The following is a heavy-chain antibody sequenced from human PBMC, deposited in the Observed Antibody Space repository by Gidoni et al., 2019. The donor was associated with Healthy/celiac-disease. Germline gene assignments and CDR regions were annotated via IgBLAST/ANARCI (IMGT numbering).Heavy chain of an antibody. CDR2: INHSGST. Sequence: QVQLQQWGAGLLKPSETLSLTCAVYGGSFSGYYWSWIRQPPGKGLEWIGEINHSGSTNYNPSLKSRVTISVDTSKNQFSLKLSSVTAADTAVYYCARGRSTRYYYYYYYMDVWGKGTTVTVSS. J-gene: IGHJ6*03. CDR3: ARGRSTRYYYYYYYMDV. CDR1: GGSFSGYY. V-gene: IGHV4-34*01. D-gene: IGHD2-2*01.